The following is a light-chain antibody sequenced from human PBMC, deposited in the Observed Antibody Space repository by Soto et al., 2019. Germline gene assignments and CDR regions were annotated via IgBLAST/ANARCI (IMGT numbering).Light chain of an antibody. CDR2: EGS. V-gene: IGLV2-23*03. CDR1: GSDGGTYNL. CDR3: CSYAGSSTFEV. Sequence: QSALTQPASVSGSPGQSITISCTGSGSDGGTYNLVSWYQQHPGKAPKLMIYEGSKRPSGVSNRFSGSKSGNTASLTISGLQAEVEADYFCCSYAGSSTFEVFGGGTKLTVL. J-gene: IGLJ2*01.